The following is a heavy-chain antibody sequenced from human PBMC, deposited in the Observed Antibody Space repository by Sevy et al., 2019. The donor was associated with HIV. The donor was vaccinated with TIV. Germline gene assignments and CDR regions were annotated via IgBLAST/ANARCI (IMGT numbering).Heavy chain of an antibody. J-gene: IGHJ6*02. D-gene: IGHD2-2*01. Sequence: GGSLRISCAASGFTFSRYWMSWVRQAPGKGLEWVANIKVDGSEKYYVDSVKGRFTISRDNAKNSLYLQMNSLRAEDTAVYYCARDCSSTRCLWGIDVWGQGTTVTVSS. CDR2: IKVDGSEK. CDR1: GFTFSRYW. CDR3: ARDCSSTRCLWGIDV. V-gene: IGHV3-7*03.